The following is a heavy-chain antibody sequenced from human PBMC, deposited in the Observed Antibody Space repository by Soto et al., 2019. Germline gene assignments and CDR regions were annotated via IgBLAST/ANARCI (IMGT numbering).Heavy chain of an antibody. CDR1: GGTFSSYA. J-gene: IGHJ5*02. CDR3: ASRAMAVTWFDP. D-gene: IGHD6-19*01. CDR2: IIPILSTT. Sequence: SVKVSCKASGGTFSSYAINWVRQAPGQGLEWMGAIIPILSTTNYAQRFQGRVTITADESTGTVYLELTSLKFEDTAVYYCASRAMAVTWFDPWGQGTLVTVSS. V-gene: IGHV1-69*13.